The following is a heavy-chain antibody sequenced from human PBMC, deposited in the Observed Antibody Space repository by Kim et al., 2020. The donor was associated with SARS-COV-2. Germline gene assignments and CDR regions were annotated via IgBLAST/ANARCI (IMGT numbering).Heavy chain of an antibody. CDR3: ARVKSEEYTVTILAPQGRSPHYYYYYGMDV. Sequence: GGSLRLSCAASGFTFSSYWMSWVRQAPGKGLEWVANIKQDGSEKYYVDSVKGRFTISRDNAKNSLYLQMNSLRAEDTAVYYCARVKSEEYTVTILAPQGRSPHYYYYYGMDVWGQGTTVTVSS. D-gene: IGHD4-4*01. CDR2: IKQDGSEK. V-gene: IGHV3-7*01. J-gene: IGHJ6*02. CDR1: GFTFSSYW.